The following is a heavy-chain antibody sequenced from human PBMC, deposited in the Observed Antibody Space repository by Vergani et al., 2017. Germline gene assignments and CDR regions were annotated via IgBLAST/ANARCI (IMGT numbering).Heavy chain of an antibody. Sequence: QVQLQQWGGGLLKPSETLSLTCVVTGGSFTSYHWTWIRQSPGEGLEWVGDIDHTGRPDYNPSLKSRLTMSVDKSRNQFSLTLNSVTSTDMAIYFCARVNTETNGHLYYYYYMDVWGQGTAVTVS. CDR3: ARVNTETNGHLYYYYYMDV. CDR1: GGSFTSYH. J-gene: IGHJ6*03. V-gene: IGHV4-34*01. D-gene: IGHD4-11*01. CDR2: IDHTGRP.